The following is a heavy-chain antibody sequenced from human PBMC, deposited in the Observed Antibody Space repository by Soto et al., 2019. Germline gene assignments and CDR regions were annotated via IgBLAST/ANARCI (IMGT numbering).Heavy chain of an antibody. D-gene: IGHD3-10*01. CDR1: GFTFSSYG. V-gene: IGHV3-33*01. J-gene: IGHJ4*02. Sequence: GGSLRLSCAASGFTFSSYGMHWVRQAPGKGLEWVAVIWYDGSNKYYADSVKGRFTISRDNSKNTLYLQMNSLRAEDTAVYYCARDDSNYYGSGSLSTGGIDYWGQGTLVTVSS. CDR3: ARDDSNYYGSGSLSTGGIDY. CDR2: IWYDGSNK.